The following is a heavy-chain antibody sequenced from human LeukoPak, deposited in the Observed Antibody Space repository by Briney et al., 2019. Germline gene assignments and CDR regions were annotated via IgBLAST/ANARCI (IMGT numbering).Heavy chain of an antibody. CDR3: AKDYCSGGSCYPDY. V-gene: IGHV3-9*01. Sequence: GGSLRLSCAASGFTFDDYAMHWVRQAPGKGLEWVSGISWNSGSIGYADSVKGRFTISRDNAKNSLYLQMNSLRAEDTALYYCAKDYCSGGSCYPDYWGQGTLVTVSS. CDR1: GFTFDDYA. CDR2: ISWNSGSI. D-gene: IGHD2-15*01. J-gene: IGHJ4*02.